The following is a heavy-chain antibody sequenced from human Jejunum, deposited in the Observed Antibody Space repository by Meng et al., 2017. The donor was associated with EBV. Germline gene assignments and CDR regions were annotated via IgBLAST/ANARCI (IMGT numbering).Heavy chain of an antibody. CDR2: ISNDGNNK. Sequence: QVQWAGSGGGVVQPGRSLRLSCAASGFTFSGHAMQWVRQAPGKGLKWVALISNDGNNKYYADSVKGRFTISRDNSKNTLYLQMNSLRVDDTALYYCTREWGADYWGQGTLVTVSS. J-gene: IGHJ4*02. V-gene: IGHV3-30-3*01. CDR3: TREWGADY. D-gene: IGHD3-16*01. CDR1: GFTFSGHA.